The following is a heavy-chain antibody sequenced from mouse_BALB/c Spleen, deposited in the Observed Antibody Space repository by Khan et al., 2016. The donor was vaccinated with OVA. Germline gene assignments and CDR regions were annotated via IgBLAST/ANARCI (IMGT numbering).Heavy chain of an antibody. J-gene: IGHJ3*01. V-gene: IGHV1-4*01. Sequence: VQLQQSGAELARPGASVKMSCKASGYTFTSYTIHWIKKRPGQGLEWIGYINPSNGYTNYNQKFKDKATLTTDKSSTTAYQQLSSLTSDDSAVYNSVRDGAYHRNDDWFAYWGQGTLVTVSA. CDR2: INPSNGYT. CDR3: VRDGAYHRNDDWFAY. CDR1: GYTFTSYT. D-gene: IGHD2-14*01.